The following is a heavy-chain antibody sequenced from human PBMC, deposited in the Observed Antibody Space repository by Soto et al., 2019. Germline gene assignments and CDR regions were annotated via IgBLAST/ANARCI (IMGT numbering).Heavy chain of an antibody. V-gene: IGHV4-30-4*01. CDR2: SYSSGST. D-gene: IGHD2-2*02. J-gene: IGHJ5*02. CDR3: ARERDPAAIHHTWFDP. Sequence: QVQLQESGPGLVKPSQTLSLTCTVSGGSISSGDYYWSWIRQPPGKGLEWIGYSYSSGSTYYNPSLKSRVSISIDTSKNQFSLRLSSVTAADTAVYYCARERDPAAIHHTWFDPWGQGTLVTVSS. CDR1: GGSISSGDYY.